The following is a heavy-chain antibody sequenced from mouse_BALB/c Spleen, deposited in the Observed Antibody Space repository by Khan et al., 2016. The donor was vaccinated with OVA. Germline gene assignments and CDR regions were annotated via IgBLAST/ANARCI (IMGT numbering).Heavy chain of an antibody. Sequence: VQLQQSGAELVKPGASVKLSCKASGYTFTSYYMSWVKQRPGQGLEWIGGINPNNGVTDFNGKFKSKATLTVDKSSSPAYMQLSSLTSEDSAVLYGRRSGWAAFAYWGQGTLVTVSA. CDR3: RRSGWAAFAY. J-gene: IGHJ3*01. D-gene: IGHD1-1*02. CDR2: INPNNGVT. CDR1: GYTFTSYY. V-gene: IGHV1S81*02.